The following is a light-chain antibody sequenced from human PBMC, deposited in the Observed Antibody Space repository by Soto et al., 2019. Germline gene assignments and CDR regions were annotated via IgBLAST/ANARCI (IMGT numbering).Light chain of an antibody. V-gene: IGKV1-5*01. CDR1: QTISTW. J-gene: IGKJ2*01. CDR2: DAS. CDR3: QQYISRMYA. Sequence: DIQMTQSPSTLSASVGDRVTITCRASQTISTWLAWYQQKPGKAPNLLISDASSLESGVPSRFSRSGSGTEFTLTITSLQPDDFATYYCQQYISRMYAFGQGTKLEIK.